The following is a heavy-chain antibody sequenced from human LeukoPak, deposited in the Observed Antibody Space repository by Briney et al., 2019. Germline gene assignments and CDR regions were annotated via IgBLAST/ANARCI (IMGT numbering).Heavy chain of an antibody. V-gene: IGHV1-2*02. D-gene: IGHD3-10*01. CDR2: INPNSGGT. CDR1: GYTFTGYY. Sequence: GASVKVPCKASGYTFTGYYMHWVRQAPGQGLEWMGWINPNSGGTNYAQKFQGRVTMTRDTSISTAYMELSRLRSDDTAVYYCARDRTHGSYYSYWGQGTLVTVSS. CDR3: ARDRTHGSYYSY. J-gene: IGHJ4*02.